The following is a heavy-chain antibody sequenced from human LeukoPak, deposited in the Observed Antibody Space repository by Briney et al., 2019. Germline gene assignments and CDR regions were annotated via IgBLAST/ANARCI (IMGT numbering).Heavy chain of an antibody. J-gene: IGHJ4*02. CDR1: GFTFSSYG. Sequence: GRSLRLSCAASGFTFSSYGMHWVRQAPGKVLEWVAAIWFDGSNRYYADSVKGRFTISRDNSKNTLDLQMNSLRAEDTAVCYCARAGGAYYYDSSGYYYWGQGTLVTVSS. V-gene: IGHV3-33*01. CDR2: IWFDGSNR. CDR3: ARAGGAYYYDSSGYYY. D-gene: IGHD3-22*01.